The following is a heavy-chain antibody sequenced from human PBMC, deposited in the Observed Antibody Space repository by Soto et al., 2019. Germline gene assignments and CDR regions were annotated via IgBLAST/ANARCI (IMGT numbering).Heavy chain of an antibody. CDR1: GGTFGSYA. J-gene: IGHJ5*02. D-gene: IGHD3-22*01. CDR3: ARPIQYYFDTSAQSAWFDP. V-gene: IGHV1-69*13. CDR2: IIPIFSTP. Sequence: GASVKVSCKTSGGTFGSYAISWVRQAPGQRLEWMGGIIPIFSTPNYAQKFQGRVTITADESTSTAYMELSSLRSEDTAVYYCARPIQYYFDTSAQSAWFDPWGQGTLVTVSS.